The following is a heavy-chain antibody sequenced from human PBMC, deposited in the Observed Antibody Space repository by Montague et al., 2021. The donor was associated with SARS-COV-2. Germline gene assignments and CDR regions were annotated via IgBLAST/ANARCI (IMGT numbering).Heavy chain of an antibody. Sequence: SLRLSCAASGFTFSSYPMHWVRQAPGKGLDWVAVISYDGKVKVYSDSVKGLFTISRDDSKSTLYLQMNSLKTEDTAVYYCARDMIRGAPDYFDYWGQGTLVTVSS. CDR2: ISYDGKVK. V-gene: IGHV3-30*04. D-gene: IGHD3-10*01. CDR1: GFTFSSYP. CDR3: ARDMIRGAPDYFDY. J-gene: IGHJ4*02.